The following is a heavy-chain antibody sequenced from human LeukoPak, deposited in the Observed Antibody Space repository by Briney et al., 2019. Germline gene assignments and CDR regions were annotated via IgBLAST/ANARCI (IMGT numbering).Heavy chain of an antibody. CDR1: GFTFSSYW. CDR3: ARANGYSSGWYQKIGGFDY. J-gene: IGHJ4*02. D-gene: IGHD6-19*01. V-gene: IGHV3-7*01. Sequence: GGSLRLSCAASGFTFSSYWMSWVRQAPGKGLEWVANIKQDGSEKYYVDSVKGRFTISRDNAKNSLYLQMNSLRAEDTAVYYCARANGYSSGWYQKIGGFDYWGQGTLVTVSS. CDR2: IKQDGSEK.